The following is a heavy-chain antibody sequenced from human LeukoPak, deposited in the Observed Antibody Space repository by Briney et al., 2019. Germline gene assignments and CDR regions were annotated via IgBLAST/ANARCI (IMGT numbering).Heavy chain of an antibody. V-gene: IGHV1-18*01. Sequence: ASVKVSCKTSGYTFTSSGISWVRQAPGQGLEWVAWISAYNGATNSAQDLQGRVTVTTDTSTSTAYMELTSLRSDDTAVYYCARASSDSNLKPLDYWGQGTLVTVSS. CDR2: ISAYNGAT. CDR1: GYTFTSSG. J-gene: IGHJ4*02. CDR3: ARASSDSNLKPLDY. D-gene: IGHD3-22*01.